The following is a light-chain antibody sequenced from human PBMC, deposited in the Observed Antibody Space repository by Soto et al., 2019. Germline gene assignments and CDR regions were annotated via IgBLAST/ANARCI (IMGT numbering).Light chain of an antibody. CDR3: AAWDDTLNGHVV. J-gene: IGLJ2*01. CDR1: RSNIGRNT. CDR2: SND. V-gene: IGLV1-44*01. Sequence: QAVVTQPPSASGTPGQRVTISCSGSRSNIGRNTVNWYQQVPGTAPKVLIHSNDQRPSGVPDRFSGSKSGTSASLAISGLQSEDEADYYCAAWDDTLNGHVVFGGGTKLTVL.